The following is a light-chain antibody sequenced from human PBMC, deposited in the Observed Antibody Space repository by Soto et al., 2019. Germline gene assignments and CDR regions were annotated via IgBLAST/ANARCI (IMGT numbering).Light chain of an antibody. CDR1: SIDVGAYNA. Sequence: QSALTQPASVSGSPGQSIAISCTGTSIDVGAYNAVSWYQHHPGKAPKLMIYDVSNRPSGVSDRFSGCKSGNTASLTISGLRPEDEADYYCSSYTPSGTYVFGTGTKVT. V-gene: IGLV2-14*03. CDR3: SSYTPSGTYV. CDR2: DVS. J-gene: IGLJ1*01.